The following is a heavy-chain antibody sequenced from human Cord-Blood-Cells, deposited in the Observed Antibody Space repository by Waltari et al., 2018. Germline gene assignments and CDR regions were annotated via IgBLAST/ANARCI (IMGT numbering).Heavy chain of an antibody. V-gene: IGHV4-34*01. J-gene: IGHJ4*02. CDR3: ARSSSIAARGWDY. D-gene: IGHD6-6*01. Sequence: QVQLQQWGAGLLKPSETLSLTCAVYGGSLSCYSWSGIRKPPVKGLEWIGEINHSGSTNYNPALKSRVTISVDTSKNQFSLKLSSVTAADTAVYYCARSSSIAARGWDYWGQVTLVTVSS. CDR2: INHSGST. CDR1: GGSLSCYS.